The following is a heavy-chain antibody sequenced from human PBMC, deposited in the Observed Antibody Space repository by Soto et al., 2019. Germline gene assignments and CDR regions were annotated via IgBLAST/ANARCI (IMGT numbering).Heavy chain of an antibody. J-gene: IGHJ4*02. CDR3: AHTMFSGPKRHCDY. CDR2: LYWNDDK. V-gene: IGHV2-5*01. CDR1: EFSLSTRGEG. Sequence: SGATLVNPTQTLTLTCTFSEFSLSTRGEGVGWIRQPPGRALEWLALLYWNDDKRYTPSLKSRLTITKDTSKNQVVLTMTNMDPVDTATYYCAHTMFSGPKRHCDYWGQGTPVTVSS. D-gene: IGHD3-10*02.